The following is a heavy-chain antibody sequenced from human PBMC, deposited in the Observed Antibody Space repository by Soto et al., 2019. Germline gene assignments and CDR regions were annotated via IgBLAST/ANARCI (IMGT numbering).Heavy chain of an antibody. CDR2: IGSGGGTI. Sequence: QVQLVECGGGLVKPGGSLRLSCAASGFTFSDYYMTWIRQAPGKGLEWVSYIGSGGGTIYYADSVKGRFTISSDNAKSSLYLQMNSLRAEDTAVYYCARRRDFLDDWGQAPLVTVSS. V-gene: IGHV3-11*01. J-gene: IGHJ4*02. CDR1: GFTFSDYY. CDR3: ARRRDFLDD. D-gene: IGHD3-3*01.